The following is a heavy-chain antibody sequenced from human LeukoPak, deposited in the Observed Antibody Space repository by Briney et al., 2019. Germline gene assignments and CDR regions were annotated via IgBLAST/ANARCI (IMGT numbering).Heavy chain of an antibody. V-gene: IGHV4-34*01. CDR2: INHSGST. J-gene: IGHJ5*02. Sequence: PSETLSLTCAVYGGSFSGYYWSWIRQPPGKELEWIGEINHSGSTNYNPSLKSRVTISVDTSKNQFSLKLSSVTAADTAVYYCARGSLNWFDPWGQGTLVTVSS. CDR1: GGSFSGYY. CDR3: ARGSLNWFDP.